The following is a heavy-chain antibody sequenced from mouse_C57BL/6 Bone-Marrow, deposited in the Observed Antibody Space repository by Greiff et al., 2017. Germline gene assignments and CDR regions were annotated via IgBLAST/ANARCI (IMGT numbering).Heavy chain of an antibody. CDR1: GYTFTSYG. CDR3: ARWDGYMTWFAY. Sequence: VQLQESGAELARPGASVKLSCKASGYTFTSYGISWVKQRTGQGLDWIGEIYPRSGNTYYNEQFKGKATMTADHSSSTAYMELRSLTSEDYAVYCFARWDGYMTWFAYWGQGTLVTVSA. CDR2: IYPRSGNT. D-gene: IGHD2-3*01. V-gene: IGHV1-81*01. J-gene: IGHJ3*01.